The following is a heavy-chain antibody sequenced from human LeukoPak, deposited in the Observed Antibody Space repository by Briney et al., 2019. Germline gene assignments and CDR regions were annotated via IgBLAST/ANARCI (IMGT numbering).Heavy chain of an antibody. V-gene: IGHV4-34*01. J-gene: IGHJ4*02. Sequence: SETLSLTCAVYGASFSGYNWSWIRQPPGKGMEWIGEINPSGSTNYNPSLKSRVTISVDTSKNQFSLKLNSVTAADTAVYYCARGSPSIAARSYFDYWGQGTLVTVSS. CDR2: INPSGST. CDR1: GASFSGYN. CDR3: ARGSPSIAARSYFDY. D-gene: IGHD6-6*01.